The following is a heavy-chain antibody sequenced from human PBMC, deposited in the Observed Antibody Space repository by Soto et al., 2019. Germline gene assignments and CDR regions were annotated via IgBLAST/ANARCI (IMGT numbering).Heavy chain of an antibody. Sequence: SVKVSCKASGGTFSSYTMSWVRQAHGQGLEWMGGIIPIFGTANYAQKFQGRVTITADESTSTAYMELSSLRSEDTAVYYCARGNHRWLQLWYFDLWGRGTLVTVSS. CDR1: GGTFSSYT. CDR3: ARGNHRWLQLWYFDL. CDR2: IIPIFGTA. D-gene: IGHD5-12*01. J-gene: IGHJ2*01. V-gene: IGHV1-69*13.